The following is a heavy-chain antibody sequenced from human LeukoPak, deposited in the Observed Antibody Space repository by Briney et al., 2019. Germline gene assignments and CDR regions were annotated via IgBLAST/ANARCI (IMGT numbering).Heavy chain of an antibody. J-gene: IGHJ4*02. CDR3: ARQSWREFDY. V-gene: IGHV4-39*01. CDR1: GGSISSSSYY. Sequence: SETLSLTCTVSGGSISSSSYYWGWIRQPPGKGLEWIGSIYYSGSTYYNPSLKSRVTISVDTSKNQFSLKLSSVTAADTAVYYCARQSWREFDYWGQGTLVTVSS. CDR2: IYYSGST.